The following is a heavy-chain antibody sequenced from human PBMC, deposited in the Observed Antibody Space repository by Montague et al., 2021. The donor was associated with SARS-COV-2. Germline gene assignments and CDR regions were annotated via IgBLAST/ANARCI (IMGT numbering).Heavy chain of an antibody. J-gene: IGHJ4*02. CDR1: GGSFGGYY. Sequence: SETLSLTCAVYGGSFGGYYWSWIRRPPGKGLEWIGEINHSGSTNYNPSLKSRVTISVDTSKNQFSLKLSSVTAADTAVYYCARGRVRFLYWGQGTLVTVSS. CDR2: INHSGST. D-gene: IGHD4-17*01. CDR3: ARGRVRFLY. V-gene: IGHV4-34*01.